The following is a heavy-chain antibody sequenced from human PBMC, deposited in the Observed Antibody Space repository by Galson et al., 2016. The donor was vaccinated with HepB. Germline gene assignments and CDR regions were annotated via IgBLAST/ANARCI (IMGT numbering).Heavy chain of an antibody. CDR3: ARREAARPYNWFDP. V-gene: IGHV1-46*01. D-gene: IGHD6-6*01. CDR2: VNPNGGSI. J-gene: IGHJ5*02. Sequence: SVKVSCKASGYIFTNYLMHWVRQAPGQGLEWVGIVNPNGGSIKYAQKFQGRVTMTSDTSTNTVYMELTSLKSEDTAVYYCARREAARPYNWFDPWGQGTLVTVSS. CDR1: GYIFTNYL.